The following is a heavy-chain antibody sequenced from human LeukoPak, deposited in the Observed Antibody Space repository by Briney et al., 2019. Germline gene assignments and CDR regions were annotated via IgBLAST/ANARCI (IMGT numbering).Heavy chain of an antibody. D-gene: IGHD4-17*01. CDR1: GYRFTSYW. CDR3: ARGYGDYDPAEWFDP. J-gene: IGHJ5*02. CDR2: IYPGDSDT. Sequence: GESLKISCKGSGYRFTSYWIGWVRQMPGKGLEWMGFIYPGDSDTRYSPSFQGQVTISADKSISTAYLQWSSLKASDTAMYYCARGYGDYDPAEWFDPWGQGTLVTVSS. V-gene: IGHV5-51*01.